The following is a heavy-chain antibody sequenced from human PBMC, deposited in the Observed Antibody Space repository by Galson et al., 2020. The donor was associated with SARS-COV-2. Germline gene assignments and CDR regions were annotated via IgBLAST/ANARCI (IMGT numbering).Heavy chain of an antibody. J-gene: IGHJ3*02. Sequence: SETLTLTCTVSGGSISSGGYYWSWIRQHPGKGLERIGYIYYSGSTYYNPSRTSRVTISVDTSKNQFSLKLSSVTAADTAVYYCARDFGGYSGFYDAFDIWGQGTMVTVSS. V-gene: IGHV4-31*03. CDR2: IYYSGST. CDR3: ARDFGGYSGFYDAFDI. CDR1: GGSISSGGYY. D-gene: IGHD5-12*01.